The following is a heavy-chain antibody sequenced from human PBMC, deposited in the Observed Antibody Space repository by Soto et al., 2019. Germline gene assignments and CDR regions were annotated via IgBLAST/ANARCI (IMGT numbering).Heavy chain of an antibody. V-gene: IGHV1-18*01. CDR2: ISAYNGNT. J-gene: IGHJ4*02. CDR1: GYTFTSYG. D-gene: IGHD2-21*01. CDR3: ARGVPYSPSDY. Sequence: ASVKVSCKASGYTFTSYGISWVRQAPGQGLEWMGWISAYNGNTNYAQRRQGKVTMTTDTSTSTGYMELRSLRSDDTAVYYCARGVPYSPSDYWGQGTLVTVSS.